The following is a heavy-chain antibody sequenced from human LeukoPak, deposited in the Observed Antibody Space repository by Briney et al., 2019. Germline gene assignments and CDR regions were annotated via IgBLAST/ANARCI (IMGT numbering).Heavy chain of an antibody. CDR1: GGSFSGYY. V-gene: IGHV4-34*01. J-gene: IGHJ4*02. D-gene: IGHD6-19*01. CDR3: ARGRGPYSSGWYIGTEERGCYFDY. CDR2: INHSGST. Sequence: TSETLSLTCAVYGGSFSGYYWSWIRQPPGKGLEWIGEINHSGSTNYNPSLKSRVTISVDTSKNQFSLKLSSVTAADTAVYYCARGRGPYSSGWYIGTEERGCYFDYWGQGTLVTVSS.